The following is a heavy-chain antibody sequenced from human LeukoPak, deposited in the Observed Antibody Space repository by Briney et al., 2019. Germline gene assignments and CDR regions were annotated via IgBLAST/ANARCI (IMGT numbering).Heavy chain of an antibody. J-gene: IGHJ4*02. Sequence: GGSLRLSCAASGFTLTSYAMSWVRQAPGKGLEWVSAISGSGSSTYYAESVKGRFTISRDNSKNTLYLQMNSLRAEDTAVYYCAKGPYFDWLYDPHNWGQGTLVTVSS. CDR2: ISGSGSST. V-gene: IGHV3-23*01. D-gene: IGHD3-9*01. CDR3: AKGPYFDWLYDPHN. CDR1: GFTLTSYA.